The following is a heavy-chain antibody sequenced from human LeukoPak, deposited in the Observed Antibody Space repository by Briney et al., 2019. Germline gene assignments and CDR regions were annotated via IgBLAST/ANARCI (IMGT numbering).Heavy chain of an antibody. CDR3: TRGRGADGYNYFDY. V-gene: IGHV3-48*02. CDR2: IRSSSSII. Sequence: GGSPRLSSAAPGLTFNGYSMNWVRRAPGKGLEWVSCIRSSSSIIYYADSVKGRFTISRDNVKNSLYLQMNSLRDEDTAVYYCTRGRGADGYNYFDYWGQGTLVTVSS. D-gene: IGHD5-24*01. J-gene: IGHJ4*02. CDR1: GLTFNGYS.